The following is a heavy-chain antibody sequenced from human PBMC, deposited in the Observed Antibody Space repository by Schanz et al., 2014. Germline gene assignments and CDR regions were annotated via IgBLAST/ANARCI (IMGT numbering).Heavy chain of an antibody. Sequence: DVQLVESGGGLVKPGGSLRLSCAASGFTFSTYTMNWVRQAPGKGLEWVSSNSSSSTYIYYTDSLKGRFTISRDNAKNSLYLQMNSLRAEDTAMYYCARVLRGVLPATLGDAFDIWGQGTMVTISS. J-gene: IGHJ3*02. CDR3: ARVLRGVLPATLGDAFDI. CDR1: GFTFSTYT. CDR2: NSSSSTYI. D-gene: IGHD2-15*01. V-gene: IGHV3-21*02.